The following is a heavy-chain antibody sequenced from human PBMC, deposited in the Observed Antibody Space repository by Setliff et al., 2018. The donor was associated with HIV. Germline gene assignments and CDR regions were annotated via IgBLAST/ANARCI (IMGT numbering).Heavy chain of an antibody. D-gene: IGHD3-16*01. CDR1: GFTVSSNY. CDR2: VGAVGAPT. Sequence: PGGSLRLSCAASGFTVSSNYMSWVRQAPGKGLEWVSTVGAVGAPTHYAESVKGRFTISKDNSRDTLYLQMSSLREEDTAVYYCAKVFAYGIDGFDIWGQGTMVTVSS. CDR3: AKVFAYGIDGFDI. V-gene: IGHV3-23*01. J-gene: IGHJ3*02.